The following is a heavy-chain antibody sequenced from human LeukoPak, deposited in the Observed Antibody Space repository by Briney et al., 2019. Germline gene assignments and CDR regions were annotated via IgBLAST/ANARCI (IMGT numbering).Heavy chain of an antibody. Sequence: GGSLRLSCAASGFSLSSYGMHWVRQAPGKGLEWVAVISHDGSKIYYADSVKGRFTISRDNSKNTLNLQMNSLRAEDTAVYYCAKFWRGAHYYGSGSYYFEGGFDYWGRGTLVTVSS. CDR2: ISHDGSKI. CDR1: GFSLSSYG. D-gene: IGHD3-10*01. CDR3: AKFWRGAHYYGSGSYYFEGGFDY. J-gene: IGHJ4*02. V-gene: IGHV3-30*18.